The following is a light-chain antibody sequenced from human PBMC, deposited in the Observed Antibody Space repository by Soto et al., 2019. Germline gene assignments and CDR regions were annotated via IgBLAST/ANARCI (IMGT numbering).Light chain of an antibody. V-gene: IGKV3-11*01. J-gene: IGKJ4*01. CDR1: QSVGTY. CDR2: DAS. CDR3: QHRKNWPLT. Sequence: EIVLTQSPATLSLSPGERATLSCRASQSVGTYLVWYQQKPGQAPRLLIYDASNRATGIPARFSGSGSGTDFTLTISSLEPEDFAFYYCQHRKNWPLTFGGGTKVEI.